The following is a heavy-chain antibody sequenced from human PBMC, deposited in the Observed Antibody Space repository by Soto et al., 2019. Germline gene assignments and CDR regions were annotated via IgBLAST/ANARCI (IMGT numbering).Heavy chain of an antibody. V-gene: IGHV1-3*01. CDR2: INADNGNT. CDR1: GYTFTSYG. D-gene: IGHD3-10*02. J-gene: IGHJ6*03. Sequence: QVHLVQSGAEVKKPGASVTVSCKTSGYTFTSYGINWVRQAPGQRLEWMGWINADNGNTKYSQKLQGRVTITRDTSANTAYRERSTRKSEDTAIYYCARDVFAGAWPYYRDFWGKGPTVTVPS. CDR3: ARDVFAGAWPYYRDF.